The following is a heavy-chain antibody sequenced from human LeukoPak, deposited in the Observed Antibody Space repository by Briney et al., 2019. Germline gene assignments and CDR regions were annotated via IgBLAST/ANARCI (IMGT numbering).Heavy chain of an antibody. CDR2: IYHSGST. V-gene: IGHV4-38-2*02. CDR1: DYSISSSYY. D-gene: IGHD6-13*01. J-gene: IGHJ4*02. CDR3: ARGSRTFPGIAAAGKRYFDY. Sequence: SETLSLTCTVSDYSISSSYYWGWIRQPPGKGLEWFGIIYHSGSTYYNPSLKSRVTISVDTSKNQFSLKLSSVTAADTAVYYCARGSRTFPGIAAAGKRYFDYWGQGTLVTVSS.